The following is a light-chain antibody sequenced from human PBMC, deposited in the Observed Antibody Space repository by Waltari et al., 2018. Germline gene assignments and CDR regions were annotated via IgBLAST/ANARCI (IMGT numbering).Light chain of an antibody. CDR2: WAS. V-gene: IGKV4-1*01. Sequence: IVVTQYPDSLAVSLGERTTIPCQSSQSVFYSYNNKNHLAWDQQKPGQSPKLLIYWASTRESGVPDRFRGSGSGTDFTLTISSLQAEDVAVYYCQQYFGTPPYTFGQGTKLEIK. J-gene: IGKJ2*01. CDR3: QQYFGTPPYT. CDR1: QSVFYSYNNKNH.